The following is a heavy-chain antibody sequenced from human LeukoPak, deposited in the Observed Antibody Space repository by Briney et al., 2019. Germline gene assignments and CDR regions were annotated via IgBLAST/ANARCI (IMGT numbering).Heavy chain of an antibody. CDR2: INHSGST. D-gene: IGHD3-22*01. CDR1: RGSISSYY. CDR3: ARDSSGYSHFDC. J-gene: IGHJ4*02. Sequence: SETLSLTCTVSRGSISSYYWSWIRQPPGKGLEWIGEINHSGSTNYNPSLKSRVTISVDTSKNQFSLKLSSVTAADTAVYYCARDSSGYSHFDCWGQGTLVTVSS. V-gene: IGHV4-34*01.